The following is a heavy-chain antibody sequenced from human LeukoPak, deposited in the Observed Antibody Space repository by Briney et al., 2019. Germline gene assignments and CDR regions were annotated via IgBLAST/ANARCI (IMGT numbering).Heavy chain of an antibody. CDR2: ISPNNGNT. J-gene: IGHJ3*02. D-gene: IGHD1-1*01. CDR3: TRVRNSNNWWGPFDI. CDR1: GYTFGTSS. Sequence: ASVNVSCKAFGYTFGTSSITWVRQAPGQRLEWMGWISPNNGNTHYAQGVQGRVTMTTDTPRSTAYMELRSLRSDDTAVYYCTRVRNSNNWWGPFDIWGQGTMVTVSS. V-gene: IGHV1-18*01.